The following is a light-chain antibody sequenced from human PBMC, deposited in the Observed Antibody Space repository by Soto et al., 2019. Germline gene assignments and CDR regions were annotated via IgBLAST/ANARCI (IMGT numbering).Light chain of an antibody. CDR1: QSVSSSY. Sequence: EIVLPQSPGPLSLSPGERATLSCRASQSVSSSYLAWYQQKPGQAPRLLIYGASSRATGIPDRFSGSGSGTDFTLTISRLEPEDFAVYYCQQYGSSLYTFGQGTKVDIK. J-gene: IGKJ2*01. V-gene: IGKV3-20*01. CDR3: QQYGSSLYT. CDR2: GAS.